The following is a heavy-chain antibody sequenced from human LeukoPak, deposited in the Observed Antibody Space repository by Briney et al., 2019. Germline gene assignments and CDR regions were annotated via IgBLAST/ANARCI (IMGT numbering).Heavy chain of an antibody. Sequence: GGSLRLSCAASGFTFSSYAMHWVRQAPGKGLEWVAVISYDGSNKYYADSVKGRFTISRDNSKNTLYLQMNSLRAEDTAVYYCAKESGRNVDTASDYWGQGTLVTVSS. CDR1: GFTFSSYA. CDR3: AKESGRNVDTASDY. CDR2: ISYDGSNK. V-gene: IGHV3-30-3*01. D-gene: IGHD5-18*01. J-gene: IGHJ4*02.